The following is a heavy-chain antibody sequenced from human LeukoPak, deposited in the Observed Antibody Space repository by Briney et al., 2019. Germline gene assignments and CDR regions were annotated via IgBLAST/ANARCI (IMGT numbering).Heavy chain of an antibody. D-gene: IGHD3-10*01. V-gene: IGHV1-69*05. CDR2: VIPIFSTA. J-gene: IGHJ5*02. Sequence: ASVKVSCKASGGTFSNYAIGWVRQAPGQGLEWMGGVIPIFSTANYAQKLQGRVTMTTDTSTSTAHMELRSLRSDDTAVYYCARQAQTNLWFGELDPWGQGTLVTVSS. CDR3: ARQAQTNLWFGELDP. CDR1: GGTFSNYA.